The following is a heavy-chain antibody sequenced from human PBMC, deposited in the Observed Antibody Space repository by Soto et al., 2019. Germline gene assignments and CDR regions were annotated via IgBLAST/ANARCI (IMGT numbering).Heavy chain of an antibody. CDR1: GGSINSGGYY. V-gene: IGHV4-31*03. Sequence: QVQLQESGPGLVKPSQTLSLPCSVSGGSINSGGYYWTWIRQHPGKGLEWIGNIFYSGSTSNNPSLKSRLTISLVTSKTHFSLKLSSVTAADPAVYYCARNSISKKIDYWGQGTLVTVSS. D-gene: IGHD3-22*01. CDR2: IFYSGST. CDR3: ARNSISKKIDY. J-gene: IGHJ4*02.